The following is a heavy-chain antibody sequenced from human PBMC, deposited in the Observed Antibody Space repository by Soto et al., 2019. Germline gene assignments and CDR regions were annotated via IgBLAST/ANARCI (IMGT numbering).Heavy chain of an antibody. CDR2: IYWDDDE. CDR3: AHMTTVTTFDS. Sequence: SGPTLVNPTQTLTLTCTFSGFSLTTSGVGVGWIRQPPGKALEWLALIYWDDDERYSPSLQSRLTITKDTSKNQAGLTMTNMDPVDTATYYCAHMTTVTTFDSWGQGTLVTVSS. D-gene: IGHD4-17*01. V-gene: IGHV2-5*02. CDR1: GFSLTTSGVG. J-gene: IGHJ4*02.